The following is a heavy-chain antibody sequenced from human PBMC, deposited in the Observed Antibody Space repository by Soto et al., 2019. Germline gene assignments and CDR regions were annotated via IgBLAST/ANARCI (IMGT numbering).Heavy chain of an antibody. CDR2: IWFDGSTK. CDR3: ARDKSPVQGPFDS. D-gene: IGHD4-17*01. Sequence: PGRSLRLSCAATGFSLSSYAMHWVRQAPGKGLEWVAVIWFDGSTKYYACSVKGRFSISRDSSRNTVYMQMNNMRVEDTAVYYCARDKSPVQGPFDSWGLGTLVTVSS. CDR1: GFSLSSYA. J-gene: IGHJ4*02. V-gene: IGHV3-33*01.